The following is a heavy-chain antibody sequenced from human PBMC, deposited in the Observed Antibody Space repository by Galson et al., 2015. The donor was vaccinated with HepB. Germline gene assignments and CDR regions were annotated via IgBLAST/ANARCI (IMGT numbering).Heavy chain of an antibody. CDR2: ISYDGSNK. CDR3: ARGTVTTYYYYGMDV. V-gene: IGHV3-30-3*01. D-gene: IGHD4-17*01. Sequence: SLRLSCAASGFTFSSYAMHWVRQAPGKGLEWVAVISYDGSNKYYADSVKGRFTISRDNSKNTLYLQMNSLRAENTAVYYCARGTVTTYYYYGMDVWGQGTTVTVSS. CDR1: GFTFSSYA. J-gene: IGHJ6*02.